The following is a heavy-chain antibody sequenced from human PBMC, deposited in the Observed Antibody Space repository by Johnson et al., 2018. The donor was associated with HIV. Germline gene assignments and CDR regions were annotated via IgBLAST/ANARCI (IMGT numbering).Heavy chain of an antibody. J-gene: IGHJ3*02. CDR1: GFTFSSYW. CDR2: IKQDGSNK. D-gene: IGHD1-26*01. Sequence: RLVESGGGLVQPGGSLRLSCAASGFTFSSYWMSWVRQAPGKGLEWVANIKQDGSNKSYADSVKGRFTISRDNSKNTLYLQMNSLRAEDTAVYYCAREAREWELLSAFDIWGQGTMVTVSS. V-gene: IGHV3-7*01. CDR3: AREAREWELLSAFDI.